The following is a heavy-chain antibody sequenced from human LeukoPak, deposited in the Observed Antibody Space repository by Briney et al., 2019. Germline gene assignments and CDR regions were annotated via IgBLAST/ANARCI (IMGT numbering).Heavy chain of an antibody. J-gene: IGHJ4*02. D-gene: IGHD3-10*01. CDR2: INPNSGGT. Sequence: ASVKVSCKASGYTFTGYYMHWVRQAPGQGLEWMGRINPNSGGTNYAQKFQGRVTMTRDTSISTAYMELSRLRSDDTAVYYCATHWFGELTLDYWGQGTLVTVSS. CDR3: ATHWFGELTLDY. CDR1: GYTFTGYY. V-gene: IGHV1-2*06.